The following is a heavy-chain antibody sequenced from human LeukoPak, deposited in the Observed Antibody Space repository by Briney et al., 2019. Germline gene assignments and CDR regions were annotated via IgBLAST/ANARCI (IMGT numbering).Heavy chain of an antibody. D-gene: IGHD3-10*01. CDR2: ISAYNGNT. Sequence: ASVKVSCKASGYTFTSYGISWVRQAPGQGLEWMGWISAYNGNTNYAQKFQGRVTMTRDTSISTAYMELSRLRSDDTAVYYCARSELEYYGSGTPDYWGQGTLVTVSS. V-gene: IGHV1-18*01. CDR3: ARSELEYYGSGTPDY. CDR1: GYTFTSYG. J-gene: IGHJ4*02.